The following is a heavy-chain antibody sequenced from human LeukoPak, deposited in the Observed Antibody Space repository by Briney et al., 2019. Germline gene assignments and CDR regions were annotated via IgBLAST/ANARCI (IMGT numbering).Heavy chain of an antibody. Sequence: SETLSLTCTVSGGSISSYYWGWIRQPPGKGLEWIGNIYYSGTTNYNPSLKSRVTISVDTSKNQFSLKLRSVTAADTAVYYCARYSSSWRFGYWGQGTLVTVSS. CDR2: IYYSGTT. V-gene: IGHV4-59*08. CDR1: GGSISSYY. CDR3: ARYSSSWRFGY. J-gene: IGHJ4*02. D-gene: IGHD6-13*01.